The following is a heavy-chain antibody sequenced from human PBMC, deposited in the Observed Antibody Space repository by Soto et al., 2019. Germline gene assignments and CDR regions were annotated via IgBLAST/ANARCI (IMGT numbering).Heavy chain of an antibody. D-gene: IGHD2-2*01. CDR3: ARARGYCSSTRCHNMEGILFDP. CDR2: IYYSGST. J-gene: IGHJ5*02. Sequence: QVQLQESGPGLVKPSQTLSLTCTVSGGAISSGDYYWNWIRQPPGEGLEWIGYIYYSGSTYYNPSLKSRMCISVDTSKNQFSLKLSSVTAADTAVYYCARARGYCSSTRCHNMEGILFDPWGQGTLVTVSS. V-gene: IGHV4-30-4*01. CDR1: GGAISSGDYY.